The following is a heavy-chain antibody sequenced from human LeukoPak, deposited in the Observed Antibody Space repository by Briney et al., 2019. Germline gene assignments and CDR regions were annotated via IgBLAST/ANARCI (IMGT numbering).Heavy chain of an antibody. D-gene: IGHD1-26*01. J-gene: IGHJ4*02. CDR1: GFTFSSYA. CDR3: ARSRRLIIGPFPVRATIDY. Sequence: RGSLRLSSAPSGFTFSSYAMHWVRQAPGKGLEWVAVISYDGSNQYYPDSVKGPFTIPRKNSKNTLYLQMNSLRADDTAEYYGARSRRLIIGPFPVRATIDYWGQGTLVIVSS. CDR2: ISYDGSNQ. V-gene: IGHV3-30-3*01.